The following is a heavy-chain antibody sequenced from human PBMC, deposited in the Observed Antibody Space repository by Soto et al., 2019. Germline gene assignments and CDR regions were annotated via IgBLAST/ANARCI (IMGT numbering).Heavy chain of an antibody. CDR2: IVPIVDTS. CDR3: VRVVAIPGYPDN. CDR1: GGTFSSYA. D-gene: IGHD5-12*01. Sequence: SVKVSSKTSGGTFSSYAISWVRQAPGQGLEWMGGIVPIVDTSTYAQKFQGRVTITADESTSTAYMELSSLRSDDTAIYYCVRVVAIPGYPDNWGQGTLVTVSS. V-gene: IGHV1-69*13. J-gene: IGHJ4*02.